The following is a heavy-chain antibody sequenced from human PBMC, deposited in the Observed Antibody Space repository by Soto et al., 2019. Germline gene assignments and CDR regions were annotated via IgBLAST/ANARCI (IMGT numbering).Heavy chain of an antibody. CDR3: ARGEGGWFDP. Sequence: SETLSLTCTVSGGSISSGGYSWSWIRQPPGKGLEWIGYIYHSGSTYYNPSLKSRVTISVDRSKNQFSLKLSSVTAADTAVYYCARGEGGWFDPWGQGTLVTVSS. J-gene: IGHJ5*02. CDR2: IYHSGST. V-gene: IGHV4-30-2*01. CDR1: GGSISSGGYS.